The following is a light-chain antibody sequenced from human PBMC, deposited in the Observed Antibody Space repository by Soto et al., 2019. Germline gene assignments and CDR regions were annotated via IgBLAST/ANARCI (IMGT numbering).Light chain of an antibody. CDR1: QSVGGDN. CDR2: GAS. J-gene: IGKJ2*01. CDR3: QQYGNSPPAT. V-gene: IGKV3-20*01. Sequence: EIVLTQSPGTLSLSPGERATLSCRASQSVGGDNLAWYQQKPGQAPRLLIYGASSRATGIPDRFTGSGSGTDFTLTIGGLEPEDFALYYCQQYGNSPPATFGPGTNLEIK.